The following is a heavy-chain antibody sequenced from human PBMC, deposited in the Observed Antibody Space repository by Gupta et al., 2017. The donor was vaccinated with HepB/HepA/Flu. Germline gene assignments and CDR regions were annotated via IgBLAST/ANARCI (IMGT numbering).Heavy chain of an antibody. CDR2: ISHDGSDK. CDR3: ARIGYSYSYGNGFDY. Sequence: QVQLVESGGGVVQPGRSLRLFCAASGFAFSEFSIPWVRQVPGKGLDWVAVISHDGSDKHHADSVKGRFTISRDNSNNRLYLQMNSLRVEDTAVYYCARIGYSYSYGNGFDYWGQGTLVAVSS. V-gene: IGHV3-30-3*01. D-gene: IGHD5-12*01. CDR1: GFAFSEFS. J-gene: IGHJ4*02.